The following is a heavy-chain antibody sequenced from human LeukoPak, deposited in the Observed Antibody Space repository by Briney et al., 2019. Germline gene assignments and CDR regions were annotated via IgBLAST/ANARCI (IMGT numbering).Heavy chain of an antibody. CDR2: TFYRSKWYN. D-gene: IGHD3-16*01. Sequence: SQTLSLTCAISGDRVSSNSAAWNWIRQSPSRGLEWLGTTFYRSKWYNEYAVSVKSRITISPDTSKNQFSLQLNSVTPEDTAVYYCAGGNFYFDSWGQGTLVTVSS. J-gene: IGHJ4*02. V-gene: IGHV6-1*01. CDR1: GDRVSSNSAA. CDR3: AGGNFYFDS.